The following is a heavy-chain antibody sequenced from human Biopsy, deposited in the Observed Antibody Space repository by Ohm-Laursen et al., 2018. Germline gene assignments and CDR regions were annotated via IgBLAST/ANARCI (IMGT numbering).Heavy chain of an antibody. Sequence: ATVKISCKASGYTFTSYGMSWVRQAPGQGFEWMGRISGYNGNTNYAQKFQGRITMTIDAATSTGYMDLRSLKSDDTAVYYCARIAAAGWDDYWGQGTLVTVSS. CDR3: ARIAAAGWDDY. D-gene: IGHD6-25*01. V-gene: IGHV1-18*01. CDR1: GYTFTSYG. J-gene: IGHJ4*02. CDR2: ISGYNGNT.